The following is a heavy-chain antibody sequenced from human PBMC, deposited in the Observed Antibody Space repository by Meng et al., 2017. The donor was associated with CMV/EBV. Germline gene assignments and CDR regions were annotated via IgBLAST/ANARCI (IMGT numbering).Heavy chain of an antibody. CDR1: GGTFSSYA. Sequence: SVKVSCKASGGTFSSYAISWVRQAPGQGLEWMGGIIPIFGTANYAQKFQGRVTITTDESTSTAYMELSSLRSEDTAVYYCARTVVEPAAPEGWFDPWGQGTLVTVSS. J-gene: IGHJ5*02. CDR3: ARTVVEPAAPEGWFDP. CDR2: IIPIFGTA. D-gene: IGHD2-2*01. V-gene: IGHV1-69*05.